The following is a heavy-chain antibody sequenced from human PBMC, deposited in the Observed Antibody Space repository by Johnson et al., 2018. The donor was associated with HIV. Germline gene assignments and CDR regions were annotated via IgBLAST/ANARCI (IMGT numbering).Heavy chain of an antibody. CDR2: IYSGGST. CDR1: GFTVSSNY. D-gene: IGHD1-1*01. V-gene: IGHV3-53*01. CDR3: ARVPLDDWHSDAFDI. Sequence: VQLVESGGGLIQPGGSLRLSCAASGFTVSSNYMSWVRQAPGKGLEWVSVIYSGGSTYYADSVKGRFTISRDNSKNTLYLQMNSLRAEDTAVYYCARVPLDDWHSDAFDIGGQGTMVTVSS. J-gene: IGHJ3*02.